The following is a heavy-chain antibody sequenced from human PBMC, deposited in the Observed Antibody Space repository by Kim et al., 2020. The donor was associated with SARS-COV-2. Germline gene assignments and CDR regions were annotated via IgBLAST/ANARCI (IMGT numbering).Heavy chain of an antibody. Sequence: SETLSLTCAVYGGSFSGYYWSWIRQPPGKGLEWIGEINQSGSTNYNPSLKSRVTISVDTSKNQFSLNLSSLTAADTAVYYFARENPCPIAAAVSGWGPG. V-gene: IGHV4-34*01. CDR3: ARENPCPIAAAVSG. D-gene: IGHD6-13*01. CDR2: INQSGST. J-gene: IGHJ4*02. CDR1: GGSFSGYY.